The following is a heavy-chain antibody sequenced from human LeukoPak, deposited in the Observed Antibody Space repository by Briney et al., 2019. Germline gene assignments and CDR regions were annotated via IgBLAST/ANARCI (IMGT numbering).Heavy chain of an antibody. CDR3: ARVGRNYFDY. CDR2: ISSSGSAI. J-gene: IGHJ4*02. D-gene: IGHD3-10*01. Sequence: PGVSLRLSCAASGFTFSDSYMNWIRQAPGKGLEWVSYISSSGSAIYYADSVKGRFTISRDNAKNSLYLQMNSLRADDTAVYYCARVGRNYFDYWGRGTLVTVSS. CDR1: GFTFSDSY. V-gene: IGHV3-11*04.